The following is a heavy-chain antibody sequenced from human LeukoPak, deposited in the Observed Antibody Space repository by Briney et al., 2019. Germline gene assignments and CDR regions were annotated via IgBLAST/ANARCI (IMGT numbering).Heavy chain of an antibody. V-gene: IGHV4-38-2*02. D-gene: IGHD6-13*01. CDR1: GYSISSGYY. Sequence: PSETLSLTCTVSGYSISSGYYWGWIRQPPGKGLEWIGSIYHSGSTYYKPSLKSRVTISVDTSKNQFSLRLSSVTAADTAVYYCARVSPSIAAASYNWFDPWGQGTLVTVSS. CDR2: IYHSGST. CDR3: ARVSPSIAAASYNWFDP. J-gene: IGHJ5*02.